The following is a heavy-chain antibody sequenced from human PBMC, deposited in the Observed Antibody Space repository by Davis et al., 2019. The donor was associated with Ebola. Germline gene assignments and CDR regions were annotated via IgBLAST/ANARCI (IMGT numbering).Heavy chain of an antibody. CDR2: IYYSGST. D-gene: IGHD5-18*01. CDR3: ASGVDTAMGIVY. Sequence: MPSETLSLTCTVSGGSINDYYWSWIRQPPGKGLEWIGYIYYSGSTNYNPSLKSRVTISVDTSKNQFSLKLSSVTAADTAVYYCASGVDTAMGIVYWGQGTLVTVSS. CDR1: GGSINDYY. J-gene: IGHJ4*02. V-gene: IGHV4-59*01.